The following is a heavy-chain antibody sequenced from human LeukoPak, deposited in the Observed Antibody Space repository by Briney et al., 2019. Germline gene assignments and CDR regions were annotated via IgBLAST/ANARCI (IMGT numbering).Heavy chain of an antibody. CDR2: ISDIGSL. J-gene: IGHJ4*02. V-gene: IGHV4-59*08. CDR3: AGHHPRNTVDF. CDR1: GGSISSYY. Sequence: SETLSLTCTVSGGSISSYYWSWIRQPPGKGLEWIAYISDIGSLNYNPSLKSRVTISLDTSKNQFSLKLSSVTAADTAVYYCAGHHPRNTVDFWGQGTLVTVSS. D-gene: IGHD2/OR15-2a*01.